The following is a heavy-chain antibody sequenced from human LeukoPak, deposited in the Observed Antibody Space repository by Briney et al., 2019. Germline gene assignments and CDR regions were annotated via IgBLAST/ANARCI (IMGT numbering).Heavy chain of an antibody. D-gene: IGHD3-10*02. V-gene: IGHV4-38-2*02. CDR1: GYSISSGYYY. J-gene: IGHJ4*02. CDR3: ARVGITTIGDY. CDR2: IYHSGST. Sequence: SETLSLTCTVSGYSISSGYYYWGWIRQPPGKGLGWIGSIYHSGSTYYNPSLKSRVTISVDTSKNQFSLNLSSVTAADTAVYYCARVGITTIGDYWGQGTLVTVSS.